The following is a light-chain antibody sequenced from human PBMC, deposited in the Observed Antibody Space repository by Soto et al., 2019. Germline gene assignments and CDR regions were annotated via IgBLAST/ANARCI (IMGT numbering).Light chain of an antibody. J-gene: IGLJ2*01. Sequence: QSVLTQPPSASGSPGQSVTISCTGTSSDVGGYNYVSWYQQHPGKAPKLMIYEVIKRPPGVPDRFSGSKSGNTASLTVSWLQAEDDADYYCSSYAGSDNFEVFGGGTKLTVL. CDR2: EVI. CDR1: SSDVGGYNY. V-gene: IGLV2-8*01. CDR3: SSYAGSDNFEV.